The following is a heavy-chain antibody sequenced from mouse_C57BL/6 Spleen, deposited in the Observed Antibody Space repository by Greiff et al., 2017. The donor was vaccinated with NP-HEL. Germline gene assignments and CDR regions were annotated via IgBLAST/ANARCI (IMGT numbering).Heavy chain of an antibody. J-gene: IGHJ4*01. Sequence: QVHVKQSGPGLVAPSQSLSITCTVSGFSLTNYGVDWVRQPPGKGLEWLGVIWGGGSTNYNSALMSRLSIRKDNSKSQVFLKMNSLQTDDTAMYYCAKLYDGYSPYYAMDYWGQGTSVTVSS. V-gene: IGHV2-9*01. CDR1: GFSLTNYG. CDR2: IWGGGST. CDR3: AKLYDGYSPYYAMDY. D-gene: IGHD2-3*01.